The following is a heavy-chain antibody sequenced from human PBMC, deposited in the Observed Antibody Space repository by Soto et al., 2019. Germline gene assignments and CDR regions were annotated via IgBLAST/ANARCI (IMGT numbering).Heavy chain of an antibody. V-gene: IGHV3-23*01. CDR3: VKDKKYDILSAWDALDI. CDR2: ISGGGGGT. CDR1: GFTFSNYA. J-gene: IGHJ3*02. D-gene: IGHD3-9*01. Sequence: VQESGGDLAQPGGSLRLSCAATGFTFSNYAMTWVRQAPGKGQEWVAAISGGGGGTHYADPVKGRFTISRDNSKNTLHLQMNNLRAEDTATYYCVKDKKYDILSAWDALDIWGHGTLVTVSS.